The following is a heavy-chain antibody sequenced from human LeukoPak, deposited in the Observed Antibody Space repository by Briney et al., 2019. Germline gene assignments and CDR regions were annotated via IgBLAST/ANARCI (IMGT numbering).Heavy chain of an antibody. J-gene: IGHJ4*02. V-gene: IGHV3-7*03. CDR3: ARGGDLRDYGDYSYIPDFDY. Sequence: GGSLRLSCAASGFTFSSYRMSWVRQAPGKGLEWVANIKQDGSEKYYVDSMKGRFTISRDNAKNSLYLQMNSLRAEDTAVYYCARGGDLRDYGDYSYIPDFDYWGQGTLVTVSS. CDR1: GFTFSSYR. D-gene: IGHD4-17*01. CDR2: IKQDGSEK.